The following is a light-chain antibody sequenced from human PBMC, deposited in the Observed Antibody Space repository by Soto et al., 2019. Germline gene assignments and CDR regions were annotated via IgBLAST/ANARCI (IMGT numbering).Light chain of an antibody. V-gene: IGKV1-5*01. Sequence: DIQMTQSPSTLSASVGDRVTITCRASQSISSWLAWYQQKPGKAPKILIYDASSLEGGVPSRFSGSGSATEFTITISRLQPDDFATYYCQQYNSYHTFGQGTKLEIK. CDR2: DAS. J-gene: IGKJ2*01. CDR3: QQYNSYHT. CDR1: QSISSW.